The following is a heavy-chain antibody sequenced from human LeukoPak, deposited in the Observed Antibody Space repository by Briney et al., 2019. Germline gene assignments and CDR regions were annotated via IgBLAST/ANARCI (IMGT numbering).Heavy chain of an antibody. CDR2: IRSKAYGGTT. V-gene: IGHV3-49*04. D-gene: IGHD3-3*01. Sequence: PGGSLRLSCAASGFTFSSYAMSWVRQAPGKGLEWVGFIRSKAYGGTTEYAASVKGRFTISRDDSKSIAYLQMNSLKTEDTAVYYCTREAVLEWLDDDYWGQGTLVTVSS. J-gene: IGHJ4*02. CDR3: TREAVLEWLDDDY. CDR1: GFTFSSYA.